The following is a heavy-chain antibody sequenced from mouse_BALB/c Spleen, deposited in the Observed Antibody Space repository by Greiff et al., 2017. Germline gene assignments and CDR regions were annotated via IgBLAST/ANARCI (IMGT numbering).Heavy chain of an antibody. D-gene: IGHD1-1*01. CDR2: ISSGGSYT. CDR1: GFTFSSYT. J-gene: IGHJ4*01. V-gene: IGHV5-6-4*01. Sequence: EVKLVESGGGLVKPGGSLKLSCAASGFTFSSYTMSWVRQTPEKRLEWVATISSGGSYTYYPDSVKGRFTISRDNAKNTLYLQMSSLKSEDTAMFYCTRRDGSVYYYAMDYWGQGTSVTVSS. CDR3: TRRDGSVYYYAMDY.